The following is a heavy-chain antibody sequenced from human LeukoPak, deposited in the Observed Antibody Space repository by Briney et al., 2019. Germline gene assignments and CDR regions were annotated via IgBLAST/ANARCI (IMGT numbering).Heavy chain of an antibody. CDR2: ISDDGSNK. J-gene: IGHJ4*02. D-gene: IGHD3-10*01. CDR1: GFTFSSYA. CDR3: ARGGIYYYGSGSYYNIGDY. V-gene: IGHV3-30*04. Sequence: GGSLRLSCAASGFTFSSYAMHWVRQAPGKGLEWVAVISDDGSNKYYADSVKGRFTISRDNSKNTLYLQMNSLRAEDTAVYYCARGGIYYYGSGSYYNIGDYWGQGTLVTVSS.